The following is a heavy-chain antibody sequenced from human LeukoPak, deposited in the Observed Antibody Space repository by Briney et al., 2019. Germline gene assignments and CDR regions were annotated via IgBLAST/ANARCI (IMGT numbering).Heavy chain of an antibody. CDR3: ARDPLYCSGGSCYSEGFDY. D-gene: IGHD2-15*01. CDR2: ISSSGTTI. J-gene: IGHJ4*02. CDR1: GFTFSSYE. V-gene: IGHV3-48*03. Sequence: GGSLGLSCAASGFTFSSYEMHWVRQAPGKGLEWVSYISSSGTTIYYADSVRGRLTISRDNAKNSLYLQLNSLRAEDTAVYYCARDPLYCSGGSCYSEGFDYWGQGTLVTVSS.